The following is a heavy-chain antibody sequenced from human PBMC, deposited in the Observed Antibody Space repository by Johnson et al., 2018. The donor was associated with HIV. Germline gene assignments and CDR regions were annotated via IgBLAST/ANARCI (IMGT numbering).Heavy chain of an antibody. V-gene: IGHV3-23*01. D-gene: IGHD2-8*01. CDR2: ISGAGGST. CDR1: GFSFSTYA. Sequence: EVQLLESGGGLVQPGGSLRLSCAASGFSFSTYAMTWVRQGPGKGLEWVSTISGAGGSTYYADSVKGRFTISRDNFKNTLYLEMNSLRAEDTAIYYCVRDLYCTSGLCRTDAFDIWGQGTVVTTSS. J-gene: IGHJ3*02. CDR3: VRDLYCTSGLCRTDAFDI.